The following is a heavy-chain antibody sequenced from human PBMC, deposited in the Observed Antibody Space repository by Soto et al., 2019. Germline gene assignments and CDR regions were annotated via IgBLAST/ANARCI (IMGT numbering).Heavy chain of an antibody. CDR3: ARDQCSSTSCYTAVDY. D-gene: IGHD2-2*02. CDR2: ISAYNGNT. Sequence: ASVKLSCKASGYTFASYGISWVRQAHGQGLEWMGWISAYNGNTNDAQKLQGRVTMTTDTSTSTAYMELRSLRSDDTAVYYCARDQCSSTSCYTAVDYWGQGTLVTVSS. CDR1: GYTFASYG. J-gene: IGHJ4*02. V-gene: IGHV1-18*04.